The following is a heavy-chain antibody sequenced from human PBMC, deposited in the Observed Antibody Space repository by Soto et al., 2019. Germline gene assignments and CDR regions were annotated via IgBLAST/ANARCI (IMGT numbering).Heavy chain of an antibody. CDR1: GYIFTGYH. J-gene: IGHJ6*02. CDR2: INPNSGGT. CDR3: AREELHIYYYGMDV. V-gene: IGHV1-2*02. Sequence: QVQLVQSGVEVKKPGASVKVSCKASGYIFTGYHMHWVRQAPGQGLEWMGWINPNSGGTNYAQKFQGRVTMTRDTSISTAYMELSRLRSDDTAVYYCAREELHIYYYGMDVWGQGTTVTGSS. D-gene: IGHD1-7*01.